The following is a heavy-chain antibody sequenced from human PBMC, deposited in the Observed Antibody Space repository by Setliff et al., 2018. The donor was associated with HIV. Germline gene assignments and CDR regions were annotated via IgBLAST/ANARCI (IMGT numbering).Heavy chain of an antibody. CDR2: IYISGST. CDR3: AKGSGPPWFDP. CDR1: GGSVSGYY. J-gene: IGHJ5*02. Sequence: PSETLSLTCTVSGGSVSGYYWTWIRQPAGKGLEYIGRIYISGSTDYNPSLKRPVTISLDTSKNLFSLKLTSVTAADTAVYFCAKGSGPPWFDPWGQGTLVTVSS. V-gene: IGHV4-4*07. D-gene: IGHD3-3*01.